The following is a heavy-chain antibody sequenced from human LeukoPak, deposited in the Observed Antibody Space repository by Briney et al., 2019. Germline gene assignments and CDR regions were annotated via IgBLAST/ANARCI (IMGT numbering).Heavy chain of an antibody. CDR3: ARAASSSGYDAFDI. CDR1: GYTFTSYG. Sequence: ASVKVSCKASGYTFTSYGIGWVRQAPGQGLEWMGWISAYNGNTNYAQKLQGRVTMTTDTSTSTAYMELRSLRSDDTAVYYCARAASSSGYDAFDIWGQGTMVTVSS. D-gene: IGHD6-6*01. J-gene: IGHJ3*02. V-gene: IGHV1-18*01. CDR2: ISAYNGNT.